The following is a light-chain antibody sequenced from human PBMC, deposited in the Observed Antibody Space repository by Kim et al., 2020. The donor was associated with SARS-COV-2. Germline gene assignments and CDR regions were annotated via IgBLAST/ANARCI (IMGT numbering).Light chain of an antibody. J-gene: IGLJ2*01. Sequence: SEPQEHTARIPCSGQKVGGEYVCCYQQKSGQSPGLIIYQDYKRPSGIPERFSGSNSGNTATLTISGTQAMDEADYDCQAWDGGSVVFGGGTQLTVL. V-gene: IGLV3-1*01. CDR2: QDY. CDR1: KVGGEY. CDR3: QAWDGGSVV.